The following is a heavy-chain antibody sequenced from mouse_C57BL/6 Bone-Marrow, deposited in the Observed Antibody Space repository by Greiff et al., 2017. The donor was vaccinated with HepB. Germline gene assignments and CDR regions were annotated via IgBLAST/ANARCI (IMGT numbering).Heavy chain of an antibody. J-gene: IGHJ1*03. V-gene: IGHV1-72*01. D-gene: IGHD2-10*01. Sequence: QESGAELVKPGASVKLSCKASGYTFTSYWMHWVKQRPGRGLEWIGRIDPNSGGTKYNEKFKSKATLTVDKPSSTAYMQLSSLTSEDSAVYYCARLVLLLPYWYFDVWGTGTTVTVSS. CDR1: GYTFTSYW. CDR3: ARLVLLLPYWYFDV. CDR2: IDPNSGGT.